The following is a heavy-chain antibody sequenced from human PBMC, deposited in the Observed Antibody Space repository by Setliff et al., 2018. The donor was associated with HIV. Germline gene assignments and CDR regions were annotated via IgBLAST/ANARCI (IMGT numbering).Heavy chain of an antibody. Sequence: LRLSCAASGFTFSNAWMSWVRQAPGKGLEWVDRIKSKTDGGTTDYAAPVKGRFTISRDDSKNTLYLQMNSLKIEDTAVYYCTTGTRLVDWGQGALVTVSS. V-gene: IGHV3-15*01. CDR2: IKSKTDGGTT. CDR1: GFTFSNAW. CDR3: TTGTRLVD. D-gene: IGHD2-21*01. J-gene: IGHJ4*02.